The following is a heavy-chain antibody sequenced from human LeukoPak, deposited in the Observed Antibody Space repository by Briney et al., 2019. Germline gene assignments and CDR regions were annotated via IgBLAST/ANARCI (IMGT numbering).Heavy chain of an antibody. CDR1: GFTFSSYW. CDR3: ARGMIAARYYYYMDV. D-gene: IGHD6-6*01. CDR2: IKQDGSEK. V-gene: IGHV3-7*01. J-gene: IGHJ6*03. Sequence: GGSLRLSCAASGFTFSSYWMSWVRQAPGKGLEWVANIKQDGSEKYYVDSVKGRFTISRDNAKNSLYLQMNSLRAEDTAVYYCARGMIAARYYYYMDVWGKGTTVTVSS.